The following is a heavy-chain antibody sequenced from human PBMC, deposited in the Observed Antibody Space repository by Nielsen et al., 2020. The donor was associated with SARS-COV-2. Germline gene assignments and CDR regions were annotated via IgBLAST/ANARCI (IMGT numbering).Heavy chain of an antibody. CDR1: GGSITTYY. Sequence: SETLSLTCAVSGGSITTYYWHWSRQSPGKGLEWIGYIYYSGNINYNPSLKSRVTISVDTSKNQFSLKLSSVTAADTAVYYCARDDDNWGSLAYWGQGTLVTVSS. J-gene: IGHJ4*02. V-gene: IGHV4-59*13. D-gene: IGHD7-27*01. CDR2: IYYSGNI. CDR3: ARDDDNWGSLAY.